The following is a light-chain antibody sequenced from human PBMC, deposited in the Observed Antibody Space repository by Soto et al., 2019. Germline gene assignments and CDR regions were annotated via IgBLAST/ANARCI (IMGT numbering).Light chain of an antibody. CDR1: SSDVGGYNY. V-gene: IGLV2-14*01. J-gene: IGLJ2*01. CDR3: SSYTSSSTQV. Sequence: QSVLTQPASVSGSPGQSITISCTGTSSDVGGYNYVSWYQQHPGKVPKLMIYEVTNRPSGVSNRFSASKSGNTASLTISGLQAEDDADYYCSSYTSSSTQVFGGGTKLTVL. CDR2: EVT.